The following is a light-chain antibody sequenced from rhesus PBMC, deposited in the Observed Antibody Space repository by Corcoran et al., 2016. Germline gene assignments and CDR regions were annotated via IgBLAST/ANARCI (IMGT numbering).Light chain of an antibody. J-gene: IGKJ1*01. CDR2: GSS. CDR3: LQYTNTPLT. Sequence: DIQMTQSPSSLSASVGDTVTITCRASQDIARWLAWYQQKPRKAPNLLSYGSSTLQSVVPSRFSGSGLATDFTLTIISLQPEDCATYYCLQYTNTPLTFGQGSKVDIK. CDR1: QDIARW. V-gene: IGKV1-22*01.